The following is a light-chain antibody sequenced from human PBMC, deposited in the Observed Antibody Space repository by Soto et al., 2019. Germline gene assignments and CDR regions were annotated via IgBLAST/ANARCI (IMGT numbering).Light chain of an antibody. Sequence: DIVLTQSPLSLSVTPGEPASISCRSSQSLLQSNGYKYLDWYLQKPGQSPQLLIYLNSNRASGVPDRFSGSGSGTDFTLKISRVEAEDVGVYYCMQALQTPWTFGQGTKVDIK. J-gene: IGKJ1*01. CDR1: QSLLQSNGYKY. V-gene: IGKV2-28*01. CDR2: LNS. CDR3: MQALQTPWT.